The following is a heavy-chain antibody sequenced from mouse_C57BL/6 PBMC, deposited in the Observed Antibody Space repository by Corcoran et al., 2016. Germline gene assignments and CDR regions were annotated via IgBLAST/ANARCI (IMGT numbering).Heavy chain of an antibody. CDR2: IYPGDGDT. Sequence: QVQLQQSGAELVKPGASVKISCKASGYAFSSYWMNWVKQRPGKGLEWIGQIYPGDGDTNYNGKFKGKATLTADKSSSTAYMQLSSLTSEDSAVYICARVGRGGYAMDYWGQGTSVTVSS. D-gene: IGHD4-1*01. CDR1: GYAFSSYW. CDR3: ARVGRGGYAMDY. J-gene: IGHJ4*01. V-gene: IGHV1-80*01.